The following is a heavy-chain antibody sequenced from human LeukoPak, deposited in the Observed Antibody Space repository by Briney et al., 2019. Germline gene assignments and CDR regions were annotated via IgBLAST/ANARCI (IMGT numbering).Heavy chain of an antibody. J-gene: IGHJ4*02. CDR1: GGSISSSSYY. V-gene: IGHV4-39*01. Sequence: PSETLSLTCTVSGGSISSSSYYSGWIRQPPGKGLEWIGSIYYSGSTYYNPSLKSRVTISVDTSKNQFSLKLSSVTAADTAVYYCARLGVPLYYFDYWGQGTLVTVSS. CDR2: IYYSGST. D-gene: IGHD3-16*01. CDR3: ARLGVPLYYFDY.